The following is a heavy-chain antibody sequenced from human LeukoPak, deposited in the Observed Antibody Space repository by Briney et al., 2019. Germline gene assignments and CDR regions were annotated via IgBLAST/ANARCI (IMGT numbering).Heavy chain of an antibody. Sequence: ASVKVSCKASGGTFSSYAISWVRQAPGQGLEWMGGIIPIFGTANYAQKFQGRVTITADESTSTAYMELSSLRSEDTAVYYCARAAPNYYDSSGSLRNPYFDYWGQGTLVTVSS. CDR1: GGTFSSYA. CDR3: ARAAPNYYDSSGSLRNPYFDY. J-gene: IGHJ4*02. CDR2: IIPIFGTA. V-gene: IGHV1-69*13. D-gene: IGHD3-22*01.